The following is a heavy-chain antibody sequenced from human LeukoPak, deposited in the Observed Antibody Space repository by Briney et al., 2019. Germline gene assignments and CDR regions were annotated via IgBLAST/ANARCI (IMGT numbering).Heavy chain of an antibody. CDR3: ARLKIPLGYYGMDV. CDR2: IYPGDSDT. Sequence: GDSLKISCKGSGYRLTSNWIGWVRQMPGKGLEWMGIIYPGDSDTRYSPSFQGQVTISADKSISTAYLQWSSLKASDTAMYYCARLKIPLGYYGMDVWGQGTTVTVSS. D-gene: IGHD7-27*01. V-gene: IGHV5-51*01. CDR1: GYRLTSNW. J-gene: IGHJ6*02.